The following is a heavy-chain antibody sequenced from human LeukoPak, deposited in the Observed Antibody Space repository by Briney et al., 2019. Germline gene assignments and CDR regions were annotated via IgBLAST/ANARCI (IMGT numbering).Heavy chain of an antibody. CDR1: GLTFSDYA. J-gene: IGHJ4*02. CDR2: ITSGFTP. Sequence: PGGSLRLSCAASGLTFSDYAMSWFRQAPGKGLEWVSGITSGFTPHYADSVMGRFTISRDNSKNTFHLQLNSPRAEDTAVYYCAKHYYDSRVADVFFEYWGQGTLVTVSS. CDR3: AKHYYDSRVADVFFEY. V-gene: IGHV3-23*01. D-gene: IGHD1-26*01.